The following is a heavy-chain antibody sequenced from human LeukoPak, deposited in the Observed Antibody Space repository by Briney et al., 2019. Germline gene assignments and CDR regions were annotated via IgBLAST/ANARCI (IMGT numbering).Heavy chain of an antibody. CDR2: TYYRSKWYS. CDR1: GDSVSSNSAA. CDR3: ARDGRRWLQSNWYFDL. Sequence: SQTLSLTCAISGDSVSSNSAAWNWIRQSPSRGLEWLGRTYYRSKWYSDYAVSVKSRITINPDTSKNQFSLQLNSVTPEDTAVYYCARDGRRWLQSNWYFDLWGRGTLVTVSS. D-gene: IGHD5-24*01. J-gene: IGHJ2*01. V-gene: IGHV6-1*01.